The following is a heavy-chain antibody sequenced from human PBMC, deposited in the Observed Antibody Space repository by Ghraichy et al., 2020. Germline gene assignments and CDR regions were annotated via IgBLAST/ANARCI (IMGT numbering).Heavy chain of an antibody. V-gene: IGHV1-46*01. D-gene: IGHD1-7*01. CDR1: GYTFTSYY. CDR2: INPSGGST. Sequence: ASVKVSCKASGYTFTSYYMHWVRQAPGQGLEWMGIINPSGGSTSYAQKFQGRVTMTRDTSTSTVYMELSSLRSEDTAVYYCARVGGDWNYRLLYQQNLPLDYWGQGTLVTVSS. CDR3: ARVGGDWNYRLLYQQNLPLDY. J-gene: IGHJ4*02.